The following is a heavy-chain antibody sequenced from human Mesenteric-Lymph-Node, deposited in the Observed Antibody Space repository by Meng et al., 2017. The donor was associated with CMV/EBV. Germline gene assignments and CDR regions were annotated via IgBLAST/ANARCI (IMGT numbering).Heavy chain of an antibody. V-gene: IGHV3-15*01. CDR1: GLSFSNAW. D-gene: IGHD1-26*01. CDR3: ARDLLEGAARLEDAVDV. Sequence: GESLKISCAASGLSFSNAWIMWVRQAPGKGLEWVARIKTESDDGRTDYAAPVEGRFSISRDDSWRRVFLQMDALKVEDTAVYYCARDLLEGAARLEDAVDVWGQGTMVTVSS. J-gene: IGHJ3*01. CDR2: IKTESDDGRT.